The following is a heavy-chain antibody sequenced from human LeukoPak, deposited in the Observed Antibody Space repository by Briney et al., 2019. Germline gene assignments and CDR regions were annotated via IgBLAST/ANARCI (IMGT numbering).Heavy chain of an antibody. D-gene: IGHD6-6*01. CDR3: ARFVGEQLVHYYYYGMDV. J-gene: IGHJ6*02. Sequence: ASVKVSCKASGYTFTSYGISWVRQAPGQGLEWMGWISAYNGNTNYAQKLQGRVTMTTDTSTSTAYMELRSLRSDDTAVYYCARFVGEQLVHYYYYGMDVWGQGTTVTVSS. CDR2: ISAYNGNT. CDR1: GYTFTSYG. V-gene: IGHV1-18*01.